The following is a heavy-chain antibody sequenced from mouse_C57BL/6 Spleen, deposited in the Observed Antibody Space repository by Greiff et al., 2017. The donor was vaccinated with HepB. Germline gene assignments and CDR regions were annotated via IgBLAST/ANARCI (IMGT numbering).Heavy chain of an antibody. J-gene: IGHJ4*01. CDR1: GYTFTSYW. CDR2: IDPSDSYT. V-gene: IGHV1-69*01. D-gene: IGHD1-1*01. Sequence: VKLQQPGAELVMPGASVKLSCKASGYTFTSYWMHWVKQRPGQGLEWIGEIDPSDSYTNYNQKFKGKSTLTVDKSSSTAYMQLSSLTSEDSAVYYCARSNYYGSSYDYAMDYWGQGTSVTVSS. CDR3: ARSNYYGSSYDYAMDY.